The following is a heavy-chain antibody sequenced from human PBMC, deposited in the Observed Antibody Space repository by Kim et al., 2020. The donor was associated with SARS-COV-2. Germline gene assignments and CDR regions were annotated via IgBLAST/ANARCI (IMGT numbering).Heavy chain of an antibody. D-gene: IGHD3-22*01. CDR2: ISSSGDYI. Sequence: GGSLRLSCAASGFIFSNYAMTWVRQAPGKGLEWVSCISSSGDYIYYAESLRGRFTISRDNAKNSVFLQMNRLRAEDTAMYYCGIQVLSYHGTGSPSGAFDIWGQGTMVTVSS. CDR1: GFIFSNYA. V-gene: IGHV3-21*01. J-gene: IGHJ3*02. CDR3: GIQVLSYHGTGSPSGAFDI.